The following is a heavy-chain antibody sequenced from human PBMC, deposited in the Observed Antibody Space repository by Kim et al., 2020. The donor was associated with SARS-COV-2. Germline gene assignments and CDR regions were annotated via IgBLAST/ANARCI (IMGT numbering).Heavy chain of an antibody. Sequence: GGSLRLSCAASGFNFNNYGMHWVRQAPGKGLEWVAAISYDGINKYYADSVKGRFTISRDKSLNTLYLQMNSLRTEDTAVYYCAKPLRAQFDYYYSMDVWGQETTVAVSS. V-gene: IGHV3-30*18. CDR1: GFNFNNYG. CDR3: AKPLRAQFDYYYSMDV. J-gene: IGHJ6*02. CDR2: ISYDGINK. D-gene: IGHD4-17*01.